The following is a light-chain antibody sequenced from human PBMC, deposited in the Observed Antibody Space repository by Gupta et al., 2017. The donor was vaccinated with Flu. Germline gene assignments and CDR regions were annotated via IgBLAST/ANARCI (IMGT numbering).Light chain of an antibody. J-gene: IGKJ1*01. Sequence: PSSLSGSVGDRVTITFLASQSISSHLNWYQQITGKAPKLLIYAASRLQPGIPTRFSGSRSGTDFTLTITSLQPEDFGTYYCQQCDDNPWTFGQGTKVEI. CDR1: QSISSH. CDR3: QQCDDNPWT. V-gene: IGKV1-39*01. CDR2: AAS.